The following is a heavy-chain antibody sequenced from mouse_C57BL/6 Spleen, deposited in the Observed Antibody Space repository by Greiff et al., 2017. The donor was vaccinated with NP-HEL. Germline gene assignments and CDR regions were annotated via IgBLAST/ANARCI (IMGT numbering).Heavy chain of an antibody. CDR1: GFTFSSYA. CDR2: ISDGGSYT. CDR3: AREVGDY. J-gene: IGHJ2*01. Sequence: DVKLVESGGGLVKPGGSLKLSCAASGFTFSSYAMSWVRQTPEKRLEWVATISDGGSYTYYPDNVKGRFTISRDNAKNNLYLQMSHLKSEDTAMYYCAREVGDYWGQGTTLTVSS. V-gene: IGHV5-4*01. D-gene: IGHD1-1*02.